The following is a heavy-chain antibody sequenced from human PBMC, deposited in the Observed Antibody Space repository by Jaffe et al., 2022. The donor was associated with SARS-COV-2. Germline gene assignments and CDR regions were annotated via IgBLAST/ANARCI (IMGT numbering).Heavy chain of an antibody. V-gene: IGHV3-23*01. Sequence: EVQLLESGGGLVQPGGSLRLSCAASGFTFSSYAMSWVRQAPGKGLEWVSAISGSGGSTYYADSVKGRFTISRDNSKNTLYLQMNSLRAEDTAVYYCAKGLKYYYDSSGYSLDAFDIWGQGTMVTVSS. CDR3: AKGLKYYYDSSGYSLDAFDI. CDR1: GFTFSSYA. CDR2: ISGSGGST. D-gene: IGHD3-22*01. J-gene: IGHJ3*02.